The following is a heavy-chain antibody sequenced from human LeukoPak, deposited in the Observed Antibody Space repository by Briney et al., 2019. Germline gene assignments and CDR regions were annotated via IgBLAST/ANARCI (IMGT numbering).Heavy chain of an antibody. CDR3: ASNGLSGGFDY. V-gene: IGHV3-48*03. D-gene: IGHD3-16*01. CDR1: GFTFSSYE. Sequence: GESLKISCAASGFTFSSYEMSWVRQAPGKGLEWVSYISSCGSTIYYADSVKGRFTISRDNAKNSLYLQMNSLRAEDTAVYYCASNGLSGGFDYWGQGTLVTVSS. CDR2: ISSCGSTI. J-gene: IGHJ4*02.